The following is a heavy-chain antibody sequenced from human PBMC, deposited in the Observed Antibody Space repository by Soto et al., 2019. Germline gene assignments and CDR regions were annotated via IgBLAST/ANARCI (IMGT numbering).Heavy chain of an antibody. D-gene: IGHD3-16*02. Sequence: VQLQESGPGLVKPSQTLSLTCTVSGGSISNGGFYWTWIHQRPGKGLEWIGNIFYSGSIDYNPSLKSRVAISIDTSKNQFSLKLTSVTAADTSIYYCASHRRSIWGSYRPPFDYWGQGTLVTVSS. CDR3: ASHRRSIWGSYRPPFDY. J-gene: IGHJ4*02. V-gene: IGHV4-31*03. CDR1: GGSISNGGFY. CDR2: IFYSGSI.